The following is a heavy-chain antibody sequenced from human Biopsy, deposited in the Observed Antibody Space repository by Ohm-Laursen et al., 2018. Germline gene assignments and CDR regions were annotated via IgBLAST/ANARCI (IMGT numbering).Heavy chain of an antibody. Sequence: SLRLSCAASGLTFTTAWMSWVRQGPGKGLEWLGRIKSKSDGEATDYAAAVQGRFAISRDDSTNTFYLQMNSLKSEDTGVFYCTVDLGRGFHWGQGTLVTVSS. V-gene: IGHV3-15*01. D-gene: IGHD5-12*01. J-gene: IGHJ4*02. CDR1: GLTFTTAW. CDR3: TVDLGRGFH. CDR2: IKSKSDGEAT.